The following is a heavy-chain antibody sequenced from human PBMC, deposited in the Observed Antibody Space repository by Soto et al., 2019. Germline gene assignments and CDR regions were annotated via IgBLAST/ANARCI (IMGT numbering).Heavy chain of an antibody. Sequence: GGSLRLSCAASGFTFISYAMHWVRQAPGKGLEWVAVISYDGSNKYYADSVKGRFTISRDNSKNTLYLQMNSLRAEDTAVYYCAREFAVATIRGYYYGMDVWGQGTTVTVSS. CDR3: AREFAVATIRGYYYGMDV. CDR2: ISYDGSNK. D-gene: IGHD5-12*01. V-gene: IGHV3-30-3*01. CDR1: GFTFISYA. J-gene: IGHJ6*02.